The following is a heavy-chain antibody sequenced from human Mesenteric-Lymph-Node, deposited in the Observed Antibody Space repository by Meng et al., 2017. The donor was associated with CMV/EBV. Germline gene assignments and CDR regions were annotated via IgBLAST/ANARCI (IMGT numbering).Heavy chain of an antibody. Sequence: GGSLRLSCAASGFTFTNYWMTWVRQAPGKGLEWVANIKQDGSEQFYVDSVKGRFTISRDNARNSLYLQMNSLRAEDTAVYYCARPADFWNGYYTDYYYYYGMDVWGQGTTVTVSS. V-gene: IGHV3-7*01. J-gene: IGHJ6*02. CDR3: ARPADFWNGYYTDYYYYYGMDV. D-gene: IGHD3-3*01. CDR2: IKQDGSEQ. CDR1: GFTFTNYW.